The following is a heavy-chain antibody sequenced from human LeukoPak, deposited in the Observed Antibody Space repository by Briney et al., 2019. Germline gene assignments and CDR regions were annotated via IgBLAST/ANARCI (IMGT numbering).Heavy chain of an antibody. CDR3: ARVGHSAFGYYYYYMDV. J-gene: IGHJ6*03. CDR1: GGSISSSNW. V-gene: IGHV4-4*02. Sequence: SGTLSLTCAVSGGSISSSNWWSWVRQPPGKGLEWIGEIYHSGSTNYNPSLKSRVTISVDTSKNQFSLKLSSVTAADTAVYYCARVGHSAFGYYYYYMDVWGKGTTVTISS. D-gene: IGHD6-13*01. CDR2: IYHSGST.